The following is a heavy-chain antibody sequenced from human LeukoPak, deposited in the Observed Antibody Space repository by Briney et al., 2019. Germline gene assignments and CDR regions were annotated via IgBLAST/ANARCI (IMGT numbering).Heavy chain of an antibody. V-gene: IGHV3-66*02. D-gene: IGHD6-19*01. CDR2: IYSGGST. CDR3: ARGASLYSSGWYYAY. Sequence: PGGSLRLSCAASGFTFSSYSMNWVRQAPGKGLEWVSVIYSGGSTYYADSVKGRFTISRDNSKNTLYLQMNSLRAEDTAVYYCARGASLYSSGWYYAYWGQGTLVTVSS. J-gene: IGHJ4*02. CDR1: GFTFSSYS.